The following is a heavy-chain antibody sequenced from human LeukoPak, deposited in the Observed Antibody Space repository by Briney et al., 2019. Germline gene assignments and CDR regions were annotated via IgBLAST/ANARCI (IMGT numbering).Heavy chain of an antibody. J-gene: IGHJ4*02. V-gene: IGHV1-24*01. CDR3: ARDHMGVQLWLPPTVY. D-gene: IGHD5-18*01. Sequence: ASVKVSCKVSGYTLTELSMHWVRQAPGKGLEWMGGFDPEDGETIYAQKFQGRVTMTEDTSTDTAYMELSSLRSEDTAVYYCARDHMGVQLWLPPTVYWGQGTLVTVSS. CDR2: FDPEDGET. CDR1: GYTLTELS.